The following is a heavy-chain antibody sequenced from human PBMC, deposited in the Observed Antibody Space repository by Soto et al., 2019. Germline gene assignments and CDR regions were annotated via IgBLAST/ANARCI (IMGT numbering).Heavy chain of an antibody. V-gene: IGHV1-69*01. Sequence: QVQLVQSGAEVRKPGSSLRVSCKPSGGSFNRHTISWLRQAPGQGLEWMGGIIPILGTANHAPNFQGRVTIIADESTSTVYMELSSLRSDDTAIYYCARGWGYDSTDYYYAYWGQGTLVIVSS. D-gene: IGHD3-22*01. CDR2: IIPILGTA. CDR1: GGSFNRHT. CDR3: ARGWGYDSTDYYYAY. J-gene: IGHJ4*02.